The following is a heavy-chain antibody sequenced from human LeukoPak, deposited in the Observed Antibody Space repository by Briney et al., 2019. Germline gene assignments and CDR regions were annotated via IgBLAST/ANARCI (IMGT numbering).Heavy chain of an antibody. CDR1: GGSLSSHY. CDR3: ARPNLPDRGWYFDL. CDR2: IYYSGST. Sequence: PSETLSFTCTVSGGSLSSHYWSWIRQPPGKGLEWIGYIYYSGSTNYNPSLKSRVTISVDTSKNQFSLKLSSVTAADTAVYYCARPNLPDRGWYFDLWGRGTLVTVSS. V-gene: IGHV4-59*11. D-gene: IGHD1-14*01. J-gene: IGHJ2*01.